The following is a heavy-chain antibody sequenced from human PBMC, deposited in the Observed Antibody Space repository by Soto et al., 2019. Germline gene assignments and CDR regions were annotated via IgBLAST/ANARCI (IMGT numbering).Heavy chain of an antibody. V-gene: IGHV3-7*03. CDR3: ARDSVYYDSSGYPPLGY. D-gene: IGHD3-22*01. Sequence: EVQLVESGGGLVQPGGSLRLSCAASGFTFSSYWMSWVRQAPGKGLEWVANIKQDGSEKYYVDSVKGQFTISRDNAKNSLYLQMNSLGAEDTAVYYCARDSVYYDSSGYPPLGYWGQGTLVTVSS. CDR2: IKQDGSEK. J-gene: IGHJ4*02. CDR1: GFTFSSYW.